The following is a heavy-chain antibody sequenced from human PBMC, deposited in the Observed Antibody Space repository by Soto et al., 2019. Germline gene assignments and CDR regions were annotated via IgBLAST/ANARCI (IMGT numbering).Heavy chain of an antibody. Sequence: GGSLRLSCAASGFTFNNYAMTWVRQPPGKGLEWVSAISGSGDVTFYADSVRGRFTISRDNSKSTLYLQMNSLRAEDTAVYFCAKDLRAPAAKNFDYWGQGTLVTVSS. V-gene: IGHV3-23*01. D-gene: IGHD6-25*01. J-gene: IGHJ4*02. CDR2: ISGSGDVT. CDR1: GFTFNNYA. CDR3: AKDLRAPAAKNFDY.